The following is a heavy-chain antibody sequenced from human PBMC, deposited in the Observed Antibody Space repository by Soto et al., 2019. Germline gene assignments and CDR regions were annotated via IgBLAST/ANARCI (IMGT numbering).Heavy chain of an antibody. J-gene: IGHJ4*02. CDR2: IRRNAYGGTT. V-gene: IGHV3-49*04. CDR3: TRSLAIDFDY. Sequence: GSLRLSCSASGFNFGAYAMSWVRQAPGKGLEWVGFIRRNAYGGTTNYAASVKGRFSISRDDSKSIAYLQMNSLKIEDTAVYYCTRSLAIDFDYWGQGTLVTVSS. CDR1: GFNFGAYA.